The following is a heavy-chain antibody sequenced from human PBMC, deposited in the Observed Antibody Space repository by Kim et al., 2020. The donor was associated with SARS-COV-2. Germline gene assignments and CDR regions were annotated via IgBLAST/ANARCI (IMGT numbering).Heavy chain of an antibody. CDR1: GGSFSGYY. Sequence: SETLSLTCAVYGGSFSGYYWSWIHQPPGKGLEWIGEINHSGSTNYNPSLKSRVTISVDTSKNQFSLKLSSVTAADTAVYYCARGRPLYYDFWSGYYTETSYYYYGMDVWGQGTTVTVSS. CDR2: INHSGST. CDR3: ARGRPLYYDFWSGYYTETSYYYYGMDV. D-gene: IGHD3-3*01. V-gene: IGHV4-34*01. J-gene: IGHJ6*02.